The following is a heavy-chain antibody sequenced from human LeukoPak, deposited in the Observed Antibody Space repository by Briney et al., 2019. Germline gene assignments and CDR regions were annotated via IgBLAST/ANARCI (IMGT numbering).Heavy chain of an antibody. CDR2: INWNSVSA. V-gene: IGHV3-9*01. D-gene: IGHD3-22*01. J-gene: IGHJ4*02. CDR1: GFTFNDYA. Sequence: PGGSLRLSCVASGFTFNDYAMHWVRLAPGKGLEWVAGINWNSVSAVYADSLKGRLTISRDNAKNSLFLQMNSLKTEDTAFYYCAKGARSSSGYTTDWGQGILVTVSS. CDR3: AKGARSSSGYTTD.